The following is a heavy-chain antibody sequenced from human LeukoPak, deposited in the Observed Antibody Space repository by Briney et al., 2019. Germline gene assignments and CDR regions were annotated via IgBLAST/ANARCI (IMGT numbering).Heavy chain of an antibody. CDR3: AKCQCSSGYYEPFDY. D-gene: IGHD6-19*01. CDR2: ICGCGGST. CDR1: GFTFSSYV. V-gene: IGHV3-23*01. J-gene: IGHJ4*02. Sequence: GGSLRLSCAASGFTFSSYVVIWVRQAPGEGVEWVSAICGCGGSTYYADSERGRFTISRDNSKNTLYLQMNSLRAEDTAVEYCAKCQCSSGYYEPFDYWGQGTLVTVSS.